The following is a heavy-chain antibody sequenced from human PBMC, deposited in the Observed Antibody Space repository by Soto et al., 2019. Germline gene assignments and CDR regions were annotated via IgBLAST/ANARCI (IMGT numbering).Heavy chain of an antibody. D-gene: IGHD3-16*01. Sequence: SETLSLTCAVYGGSFSGYYWSWIRQPPGKGLEWIGEINHSGSTNYNPSLKSRVTISVDTSKNQFSLKLSSVTAADTAVYYCARRGRDGNDVFDNWGQGTMVTVSS. J-gene: IGHJ3*02. CDR1: GGSFSGYY. CDR2: INHSGST. V-gene: IGHV4-34*01. CDR3: ARRGRDGNDVFDN.